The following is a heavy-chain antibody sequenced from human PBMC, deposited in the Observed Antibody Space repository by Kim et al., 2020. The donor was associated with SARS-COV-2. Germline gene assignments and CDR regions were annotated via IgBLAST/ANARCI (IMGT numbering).Heavy chain of an antibody. J-gene: IGHJ6*02. Sequence: GGSLRLSCAASGFTFSNYAMNWVRQAPGKGLEWVSAITADPGSTYYVDSVKGRFTISRDNSKNTLSLQMSSLRAEDTAVYYCATAVSQTYYYGMDVWGQGPTVTVSS. V-gene: IGHV3-23*01. D-gene: IGHD2-8*01. CDR2: ITADPGST. CDR1: GFTFSNYA. CDR3: ATAVSQTYYYGMDV.